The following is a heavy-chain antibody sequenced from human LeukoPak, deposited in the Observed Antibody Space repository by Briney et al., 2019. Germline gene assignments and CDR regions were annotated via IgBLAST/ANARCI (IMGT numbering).Heavy chain of an antibody. Sequence: SVKVSCKASGGTFSSYAISWVRQAPGQGLEWMGGIIPILGIANYAQKFQGRVTITADKSTSTAYMELSSLRSEDTAVYYCARDRYYYYYYGMDVWGQGTTVTVSS. J-gene: IGHJ6*02. CDR3: ARDRYYYYYYGMDV. D-gene: IGHD1-26*01. CDR1: GGTFSSYA. V-gene: IGHV1-69*10. CDR2: IIPILGIA.